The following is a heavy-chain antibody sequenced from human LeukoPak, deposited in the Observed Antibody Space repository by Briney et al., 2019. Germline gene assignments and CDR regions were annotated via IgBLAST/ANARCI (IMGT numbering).Heavy chain of an antibody. D-gene: IGHD3-22*01. Sequence: SETLSLTCTVSGGSISSYYWSWIRQPPGKGLEWIGYIYYSGSTNYNPSLKSRVTISVDTSKTQFSLKLSSGTAADTAVYYCARGGGGSGYYYDLDYYMDVWGKGTTVTVSS. CDR1: GGSISSYY. CDR2: IYYSGST. V-gene: IGHV4-59*01. J-gene: IGHJ6*03. CDR3: ARGGGGSGYYYDLDYYMDV.